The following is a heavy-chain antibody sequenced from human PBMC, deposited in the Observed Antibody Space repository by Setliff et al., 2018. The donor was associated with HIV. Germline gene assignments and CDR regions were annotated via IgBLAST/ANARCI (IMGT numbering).Heavy chain of an antibody. J-gene: IGHJ6*02. Sequence: SETLSLTCTVSAYSIRNGYYWGWIRQSPGKGLEWIGTLYYDGNTYYNPSLKSRVTISVDTSKNQFSLNLSSVTAADTAVYYCARQFTVQWLVSTYGMDVWGQGTTVTVSS. V-gene: IGHV4-38-2*02. CDR3: ARQFTVQWLVSTYGMDV. CDR1: AYSIRNGYY. D-gene: IGHD6-19*01. CDR2: LYYDGNT.